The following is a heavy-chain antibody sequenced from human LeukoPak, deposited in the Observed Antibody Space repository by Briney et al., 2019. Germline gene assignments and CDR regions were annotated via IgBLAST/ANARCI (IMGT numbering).Heavy chain of an antibody. J-gene: IGHJ4*02. CDR3: AKLPTYYFDSSGYYFDY. V-gene: IGHV3-23*01. Sequence: GGSLRLSCAASGFTFSSYAMSWVRQAPGKGLEWVSAISGSGGSAYYADSVKGRFTISRDNSKNTVYLQMNSLRAEDAAVYYRAKLPTYYFDSSGYYFDYWGQGTLVTVSS. CDR2: ISGSGGSA. CDR1: GFTFSSYA. D-gene: IGHD3-22*01.